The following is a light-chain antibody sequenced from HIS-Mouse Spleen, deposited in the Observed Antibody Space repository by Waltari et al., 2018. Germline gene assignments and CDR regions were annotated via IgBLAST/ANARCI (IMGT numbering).Light chain of an antibody. CDR3: QQYDNLPPGT. CDR2: DAS. CDR1: QDISNY. V-gene: IGKV1-33*01. Sequence: DIQMTQSPSSLSASVGVRVTITCQASQDISNYLNWYQQKPGKAPKLLIYDASNLETGVPSRFSGSGSGTDFTFTISSLQPEDIATYYCQQYDNLPPGTFGGGTKVEIK. J-gene: IGKJ4*01.